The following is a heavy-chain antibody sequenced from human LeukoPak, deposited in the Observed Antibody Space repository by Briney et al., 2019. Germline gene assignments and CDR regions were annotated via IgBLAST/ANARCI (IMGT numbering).Heavy chain of an antibody. V-gene: IGHV1-69*13. D-gene: IGHD6-6*01. CDR3: ARDGIAARGLFDY. CDR1: GGTFSSYA. Sequence: ASVRVSCKASGGTFSSYAISWVRQAPGQGLEWMGGIIPIFGTANYAQKFQGRVTITADESTSTAYMELSSLRSEDTAVYYCARDGIAARGLFDYWGQGTLVTVSS. CDR2: IIPIFGTA. J-gene: IGHJ4*02.